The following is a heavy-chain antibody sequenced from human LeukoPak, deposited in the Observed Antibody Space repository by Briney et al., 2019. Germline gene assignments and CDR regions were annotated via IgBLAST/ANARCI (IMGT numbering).Heavy chain of an antibody. V-gene: IGHV4-4*07. CDR2: IYATDLT. J-gene: IGHJ5*02. CDR1: GMSIRGVY. D-gene: IGHD2-8*01. CDR3: ARGFVPGTSPIDL. Sequence: SSETLSLTCTVSGMSIRGVYWNWIRQSAGKGLEWIGRIYATDLTNYNPSLKSRVTLSVDMSKNELSLTLKSVTAADTAVYYCARGFVPGTSPIDLWGQGALVTVSS.